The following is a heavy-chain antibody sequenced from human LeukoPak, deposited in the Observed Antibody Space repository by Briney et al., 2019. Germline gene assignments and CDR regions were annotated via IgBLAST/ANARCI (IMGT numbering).Heavy chain of an antibody. CDR1: GFTFSDHY. J-gene: IGHJ6*02. Sequence: QPGGSLRLSCAASGFTFSDHYMDWVRQAPGKGLEWISAISGSGGSTYYADSVKGRFTISRDNSKNTLYLQMNSLRAEDTAVYYCAKDWSITMIVVVHYYGMDVWGQGTTVTVSS. CDR3: AKDWSITMIVVVHYYGMDV. D-gene: IGHD3-22*01. V-gene: IGHV3-23*01. CDR2: ISGSGGST.